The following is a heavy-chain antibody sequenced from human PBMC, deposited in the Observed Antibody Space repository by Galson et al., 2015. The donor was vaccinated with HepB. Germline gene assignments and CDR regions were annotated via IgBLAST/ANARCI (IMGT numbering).Heavy chain of an antibody. D-gene: IGHD5-18*01. CDR3: AKDVAYSGTLDS. J-gene: IGHJ4*02. V-gene: IGHV3-30*18. CDR1: GFGVTGYG. CDR2: ISKDGNNQ. Sequence: SLRLSCAASGFGVTGYGMHWVRQAPGKGLEWVAVISKDGNNQHYTDSVKGRFTISRDNSKNTLFLQLNSLRAEDTAVYYCAKDVAYSGTLDSWGQGTLVTVSS.